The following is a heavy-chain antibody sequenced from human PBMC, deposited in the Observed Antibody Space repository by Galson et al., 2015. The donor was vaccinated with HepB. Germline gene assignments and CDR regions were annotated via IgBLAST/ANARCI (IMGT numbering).Heavy chain of an antibody. CDR3: AKDLRLGELSFLDC. V-gene: IGHV3-23*01. D-gene: IGHD3-16*02. J-gene: IGHJ4*02. Sequence: SLRLSCAASKFTFRNYAMSWVRQAPGKGLEWVSAITGSGGDTYYADSVKGRFTISRDNSKNTVNLQMNSLRAEDTAVYYCAKDLRLGELSFLDCWGQGTLVTVSS. CDR1: KFTFRNYA. CDR2: ITGSGGDT.